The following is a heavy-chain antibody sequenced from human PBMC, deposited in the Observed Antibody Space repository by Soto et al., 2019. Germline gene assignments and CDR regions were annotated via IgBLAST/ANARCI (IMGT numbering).Heavy chain of an antibody. V-gene: IGHV4-39*01. J-gene: IGHJ4*02. CDR2: IYYSGST. CDR1: GGSISSSSYY. CDR3: ARHTLVVVVAATSPFDY. Sequence: QLQLQESGPGLVKPSETLSLTCTVSGGSISSSSYYWGWIRQPPGKGLEWIGSIYYSGSTYYNPSLKNRVTISVDTSKNQFSLKLSSVTAADTAVYYCARHTLVVVVAATSPFDYWGQGTLVTVSS. D-gene: IGHD2-15*01.